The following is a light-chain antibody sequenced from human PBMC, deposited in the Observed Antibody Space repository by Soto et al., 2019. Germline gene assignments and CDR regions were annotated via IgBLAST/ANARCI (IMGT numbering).Light chain of an antibody. CDR1: QSVSSSY. V-gene: IGKV3-20*01. CDR2: GVS. CDR3: QQYGNSPRT. J-gene: IGKJ1*01. Sequence: EIVLTQSPGTLSLSPGERATLSCRASQSVSSSYLAWYQQKPGQAPRLLMYGVSSRATGISDRFSGSESGTDFTLTISKLEPEDFAVYYCQQYGNSPRTFGQGTKVEIK.